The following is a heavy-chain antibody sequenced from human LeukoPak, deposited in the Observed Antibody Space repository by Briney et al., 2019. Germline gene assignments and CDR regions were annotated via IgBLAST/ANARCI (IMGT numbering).Heavy chain of an antibody. V-gene: IGHV3-21*01. CDR3: ARDDILTGYPSAYYYYGMDV. Sequence: GGSLRLSCAASGFTFSSYSMNWVRQAPGKGLEWVSSISSSSSYIYYADSVKGRFTISRDNAKNSLYLQMNSLRAEDTAVYYCARDDILTGYPSAYYYYGMDVWGQGTTVTASS. D-gene: IGHD3-9*01. CDR1: GFTFSSYS. J-gene: IGHJ6*02. CDR2: ISSSSSYI.